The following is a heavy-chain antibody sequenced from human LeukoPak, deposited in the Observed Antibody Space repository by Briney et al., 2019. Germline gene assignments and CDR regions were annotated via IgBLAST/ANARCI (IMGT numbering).Heavy chain of an antibody. J-gene: IGHJ3*02. CDR1: GYTFTDYY. Sequence: ASVKVSCKSSGYTFTDYYMHWVRQAPGQGLEWMGWINPNSRGTDSAQKFQGRFSMTRDTSISTAYMELSRLRSDDTAVYYCARRAREYSHDAFDIWGQGTMVTVSS. D-gene: IGHD5-18*01. CDR2: INPNSRGT. CDR3: ARRAREYSHDAFDI. V-gene: IGHV1-2*02.